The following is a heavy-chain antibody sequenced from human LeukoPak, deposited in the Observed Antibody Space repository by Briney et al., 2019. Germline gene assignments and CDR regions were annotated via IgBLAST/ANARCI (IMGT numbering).Heavy chain of an antibody. D-gene: IGHD3-10*01. CDR1: GYTFTGYH. J-gene: IGHJ4*02. CDR2: INPNSGGT. Sequence: ASVKVSCKASGYTFTGYHMHWVRQAPGQGLEWMGWINPNSGGTNYAQKFQGRVTMTRDTSISTAYMEVSRLTSDDTAVYYCAIVYYGSSYYFDSWGQGTLVTVSS. V-gene: IGHV1-2*02. CDR3: AIVYYGSSYYFDS.